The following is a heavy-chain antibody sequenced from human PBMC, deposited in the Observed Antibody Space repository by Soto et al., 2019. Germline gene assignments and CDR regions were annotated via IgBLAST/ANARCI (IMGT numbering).Heavy chain of an antibody. Sequence: GSLRLSCAASGFTFSSYGMHWVRQAPGKGLEWVAFIWYDGSNKYYADSVKGRFTISRDNSKNTLYLQMNSLRAEDTAVYYCARVEEGSSWSRRFYFDYWGQGTLVTVSS. D-gene: IGHD6-13*01. J-gene: IGHJ4*02. CDR2: IWYDGSNK. V-gene: IGHV3-33*01. CDR1: GFTFSSYG. CDR3: ARVEEGSSWSRRFYFDY.